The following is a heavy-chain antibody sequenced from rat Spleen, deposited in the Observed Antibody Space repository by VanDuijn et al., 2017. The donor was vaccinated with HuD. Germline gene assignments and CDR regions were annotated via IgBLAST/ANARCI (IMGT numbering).Heavy chain of an antibody. V-gene: IGHV5-22*01. CDR2: IRHDGTST. CDR3: TTVVLDA. CDR1: GFTFSNYD. Sequence: EVQLVESGGGLVQPGRSLKLSCAASGFTFSNYDMAWVRRAPKKGLEWVATIRHDGTSTNYGDSVKGRFTISRDSAKSTLYLQMDSLRSEDTATYYCTTVVLDAWGLGASVTVSS. J-gene: IGHJ4*01.